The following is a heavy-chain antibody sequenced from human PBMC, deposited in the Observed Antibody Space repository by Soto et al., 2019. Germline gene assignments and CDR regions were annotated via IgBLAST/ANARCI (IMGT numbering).Heavy chain of an antibody. Sequence: QLQLQESGPGLVKPSETLSLTCTVSGGSINNSSFYWGWVRQPPGKRLEWIGSIYYSGSAYYNPSLQSRLTISVATSKNQFSLNLSSVTAADTAVYFCARRPLVRGIIPYYFDSWGQGTLVTVSS. D-gene: IGHD3-10*01. CDR1: GGSINNSSFY. J-gene: IGHJ4*02. CDR2: IYYSGSA. V-gene: IGHV4-39*01. CDR3: ARRPLVRGIIPYYFDS.